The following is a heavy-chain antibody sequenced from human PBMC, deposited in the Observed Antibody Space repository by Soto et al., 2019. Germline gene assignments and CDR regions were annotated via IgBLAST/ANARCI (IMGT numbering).Heavy chain of an antibody. CDR2: IIPRFGTT. J-gene: IGHJ4*02. Sequence: VQLVQSGAEVKKPGSSMRVSCKASGDTFSRYTVNWVRQAPRQGLEWMGGIIPRFGTTNYAPTLQGRVTITADESTNTVYMELSSLRSEDTALYYCARGRGLYNSGRSQLDYWGQGTLVTVSS. CDR3: ARGRGLYNSGRSQLDY. V-gene: IGHV1-69*01. D-gene: IGHD1-1*01. CDR1: GDTFSRYT.